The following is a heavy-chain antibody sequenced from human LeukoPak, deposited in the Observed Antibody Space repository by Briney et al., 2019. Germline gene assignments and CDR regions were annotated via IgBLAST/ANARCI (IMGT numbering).Heavy chain of an antibody. V-gene: IGHV3-15*01. CDR3: ATDLNYFDNSDYGAY. CDR2: VNSRMDGGTA. J-gene: IGHJ4*02. D-gene: IGHD3-22*01. CDR1: GFNFRRAS. Sequence: GGSLRLSCAASGFNFRRASMSWVRQTPGEGLEWVGRVNSRMDGGTADYAAPVKGRFTISRDDSKNTMDLQMNSLKTEVTAVYYCATDLNYFDNSDYGAYWGQGTLVAVSS.